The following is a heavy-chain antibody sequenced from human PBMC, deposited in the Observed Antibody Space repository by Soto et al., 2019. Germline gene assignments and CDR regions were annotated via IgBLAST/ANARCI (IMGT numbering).Heavy chain of an antibody. V-gene: IGHV1-2*02. J-gene: IGHJ4*02. D-gene: IGHD2-2*01. CDR1: GYIFTDYY. CDR3: ARPETRTTGFDY. CDR2: MNPYNGDT. Sequence: ASVKVSCKASGYIFTDYYLHWVRQVPGQGPEWMGWMNPYNGDTNYARKFQGRVTMTRDTSNSTAYMQMSSLRSDDTAVYYCARPETRTTGFDYWGQGALVTVSS.